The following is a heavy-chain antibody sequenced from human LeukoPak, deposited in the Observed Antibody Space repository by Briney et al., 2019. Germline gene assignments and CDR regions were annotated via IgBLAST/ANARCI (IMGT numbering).Heavy chain of an antibody. V-gene: IGHV4-59*01. CDR1: GGSISSYY. CDR2: IYYSGST. CDR3: ARVMGCSGGSCYSASFFDY. D-gene: IGHD2-15*01. Sequence: SETLSLTCTVSGGSISSYYWSWIRQPPGKGLEWIGYIYYSGSTNYNPSLKSRVTISVDTSKNQFSLKLSSVTAADTAVYHCARVMGCSGGSCYSASFFDYWGQGTLVTVSS. J-gene: IGHJ4*02.